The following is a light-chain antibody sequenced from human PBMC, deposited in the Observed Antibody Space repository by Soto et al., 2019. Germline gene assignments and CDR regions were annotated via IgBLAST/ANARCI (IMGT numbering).Light chain of an antibody. CDR1: SSDVGRYDY. Sequence: QSALTQPASVSGSPGQSITISCIGTSSDVGRYDYVSWYQQHPGKAPKLIIYDVRYRPSGVSNRFSGSKSGNMASLTISGLQPEDEADYYCNSYTSSSTLVFGGGTKLTVL. J-gene: IGLJ2*01. V-gene: IGLV2-14*01. CDR2: DVR. CDR3: NSYTSSSTLV.